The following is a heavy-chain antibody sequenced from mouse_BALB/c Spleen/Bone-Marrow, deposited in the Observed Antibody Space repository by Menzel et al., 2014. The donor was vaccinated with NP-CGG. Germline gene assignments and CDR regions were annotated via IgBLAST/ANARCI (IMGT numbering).Heavy chain of an antibody. J-gene: IGHJ4*01. V-gene: IGHV1-54*03. CDR2: IDPRSGGT. CDR1: GYAFTNYL. D-gene: IGHD1-1*01. CDR3: ARGGITTVVLYSMDY. Sequence: QVQLQQPGAELVRPGTSVKVSCKASGYAFTNYLIERVKQRPGQGLEWIGVIDPRSGGTDYNEKSKGKAPLTADKSSSTAYMQLNSLTSGDSAVYFCARGGITTVVLYSMDYSAQSSSVTVSS.